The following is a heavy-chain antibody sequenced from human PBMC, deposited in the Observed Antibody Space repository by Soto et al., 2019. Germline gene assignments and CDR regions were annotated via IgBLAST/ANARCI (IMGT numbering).Heavy chain of an antibody. CDR2: IWYDGSNK. D-gene: IGHD1-7*01. CDR1: GFTFSSYG. J-gene: IGHJ6*02. V-gene: IGHV3-33*01. CDR3: ARDLSLNYYYYYYGMDV. Sequence: GGSLRLSCAASGFTFSSYGMHWVRQAPGRGLEWVAVIWYDGSNKYYADSVKGRFTISRDNSKNTLYLQMNSLRAEDTAVYYCARDLSLNYYYYYYGMDVWGQGTTVTVSS.